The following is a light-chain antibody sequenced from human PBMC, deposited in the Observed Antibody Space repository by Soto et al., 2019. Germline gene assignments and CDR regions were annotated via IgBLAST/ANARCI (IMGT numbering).Light chain of an antibody. V-gene: IGKV3-20*01. CDR1: QSISSSY. CDR2: GAS. Sequence: EIVLTHSTGTLSLSPGERATLSCRAGQSISSSYLAWYQQRTGQAPRLLIYGASSRAAGIPDRFRGSGSGTDFTLTIRRLEPEDFAVYYCQRYGGLFGQGTKVDIK. J-gene: IGKJ1*01. CDR3: QRYGGL.